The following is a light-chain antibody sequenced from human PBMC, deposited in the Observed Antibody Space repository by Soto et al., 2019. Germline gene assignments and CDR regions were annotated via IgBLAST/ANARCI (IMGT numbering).Light chain of an antibody. CDR1: QRVNTNY. Sequence: IVLTQSPGTLSLSPGETATLSCRASQRVNTNYLARYQQKPGQAPMLLFDAAFCRATGVPDRCSASGSGTYFTLTSSILEHDLVADYCWQQNGRPPPTFGGGTKVDI. CDR3: QQNGRPPPT. CDR2: AAF. V-gene: IGKV3-20*01. J-gene: IGKJ4*01.